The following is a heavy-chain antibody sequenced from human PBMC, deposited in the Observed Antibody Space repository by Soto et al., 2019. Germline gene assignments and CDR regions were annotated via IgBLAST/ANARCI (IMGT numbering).Heavy chain of an antibody. CDR2: INAGNGNT. J-gene: IGHJ4*02. V-gene: IGHV1-3*01. CDR3: ARVRYYDFWSGNQEDYFDY. Sequence: GASVKVSCKASGYAFTSYAMHWVRQAPGQRLEWMGWINAGNGNTKYSQKFQGRVTITRDTSASTAYMELSSLRSEDTAVYYCARVRYYDFWSGNQEDYFDYWGQGTLVTVSS. CDR1: GYAFTSYA. D-gene: IGHD3-3*01.